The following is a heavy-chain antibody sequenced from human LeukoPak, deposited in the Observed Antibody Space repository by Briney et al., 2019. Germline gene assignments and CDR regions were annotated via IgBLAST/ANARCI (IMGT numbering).Heavy chain of an antibody. CDR2: VHYSGST. Sequence: SSETLSLTCTVSGGSISSNSYYWGWIRQPPGEGLEWIGSVHYSGSTYYNPSLKSRVTISVDTSKNQFSLQLNSVTPGDTAVYYCARENYYGSGSFDYWGQGIPVTVSS. D-gene: IGHD3-10*01. J-gene: IGHJ4*02. CDR1: GGSISSNSYY. V-gene: IGHV4-39*07. CDR3: ARENYYGSGSFDY.